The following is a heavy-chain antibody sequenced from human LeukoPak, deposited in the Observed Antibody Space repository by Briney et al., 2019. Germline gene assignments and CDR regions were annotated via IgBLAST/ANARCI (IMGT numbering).Heavy chain of an antibody. Sequence: NSSETLSLTCTVSGGSISSSSYYWGWIRQPPGKGLEWIGSIYYSGSTYYNPSLKSRVTISVDTSKNQFSLKLSSVTAADTAVYYCASRITMIGGYWGQGTLVTVSS. CDR3: ASRITMIGGY. J-gene: IGHJ4*02. V-gene: IGHV4-39*01. CDR1: GGSISSSSYY. CDR2: IYYSGST. D-gene: IGHD3-22*01.